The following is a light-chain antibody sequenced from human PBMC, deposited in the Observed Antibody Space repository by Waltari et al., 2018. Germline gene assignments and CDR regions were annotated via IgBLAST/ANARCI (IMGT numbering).Light chain of an antibody. CDR1: QSVSPN. V-gene: IGKV3-15*01. Sequence: EIVLTQSPATLSVSPGETATLSCRASQSVSPNLAWYHQKPGQTPRLLISGASTSATGIPARFSGSWSGTEFTLTISSLQSEDFAVYYCQQYKNWPLTFGGGTKVEIK. J-gene: IGKJ4*01. CDR3: QQYKNWPLT. CDR2: GAS.